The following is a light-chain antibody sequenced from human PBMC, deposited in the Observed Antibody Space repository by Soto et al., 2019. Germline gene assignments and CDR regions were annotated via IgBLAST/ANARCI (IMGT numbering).Light chain of an antibody. J-gene: IGKJ5*01. Sequence: EIVLTQSPGTLSLSPGERATLSCRASQSVGRDYLAWFQQKPGQAPRLLIHDASRRATGIPDRFGGSGSGTDFTLTISRLEPEDFAVYYCQQYAASPITFGQGTRLEIK. CDR3: QQYAASPIT. V-gene: IGKV3-20*01. CDR2: DAS. CDR1: QSVGRDY.